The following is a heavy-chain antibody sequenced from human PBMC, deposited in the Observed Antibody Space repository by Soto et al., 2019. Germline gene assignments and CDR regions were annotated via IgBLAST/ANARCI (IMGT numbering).Heavy chain of an antibody. CDR3: ARGDRWLRPLDV. CDR2: ISPSGSST. Sequence: QVQLVQSGAEVKKPGASVKLSCKASGHTFTTYYIHWVRQARGQGLEWMGIISPSGSSTNYAQRFQGRVTMTRDTSTYTVYMELSSLRSEDTAVYYCARGDRWLRPLDVWGQGTTVSVSS. V-gene: IGHV1-46*01. D-gene: IGHD5-12*01. J-gene: IGHJ6*02. CDR1: GHTFTTYY.